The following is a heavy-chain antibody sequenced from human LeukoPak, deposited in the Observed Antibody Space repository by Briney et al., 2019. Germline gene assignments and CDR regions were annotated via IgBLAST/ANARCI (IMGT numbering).Heavy chain of an antibody. D-gene: IGHD1-1*01. J-gene: IGHJ3*02. Sequence: GGSLRLSCAVSGFTFSSYSMNWVRQAPGKGLEWVSSISSASSYIYYADSVKGRFTISRDNAKNSLYLQMNSLRAEDTAVYYCARARPLEAFDIWGQGTMVTVSS. CDR3: ARARPLEAFDI. V-gene: IGHV3-21*01. CDR2: ISSASSYI. CDR1: GFTFSSYS.